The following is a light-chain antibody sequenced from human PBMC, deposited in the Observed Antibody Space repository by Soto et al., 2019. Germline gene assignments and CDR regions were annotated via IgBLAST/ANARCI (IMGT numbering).Light chain of an antibody. V-gene: IGKV1-39*01. CDR2: AVF. Sequence: DIQMTQSPSSLSASVGDRVTITCRASQRISSYLNWYQQKPGKAPKLLIYAVFSLQGGVPSRFSGSGSGTDFTLTISSLQPEDFAAYFCQQNYSPTYTFGQGTKLEIK. CDR3: QQNYSPTYT. CDR1: QRISSY. J-gene: IGKJ2*01.